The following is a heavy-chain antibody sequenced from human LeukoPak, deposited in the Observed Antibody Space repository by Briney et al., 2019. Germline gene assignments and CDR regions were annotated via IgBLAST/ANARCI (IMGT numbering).Heavy chain of an antibody. CDR2: LSSRGDII. Sequence: GGSLRLSCAGSGFTFSDYYMSWIRQAPGKWLECVSDLSSRGDIISYADSVKGRFTISRDNAKNSMYLQINSLRAEDTAVYYCARETVAGTFDYWGQGTLVTVSS. CDR1: GFTFSDYY. CDR3: ARETVAGTFDY. V-gene: IGHV3-11*01. J-gene: IGHJ4*02. D-gene: IGHD6-19*01.